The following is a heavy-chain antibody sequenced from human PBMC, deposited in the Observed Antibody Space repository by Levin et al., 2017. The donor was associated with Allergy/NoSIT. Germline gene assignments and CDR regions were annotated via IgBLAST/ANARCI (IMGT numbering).Heavy chain of an antibody. CDR3: ATKGIAGDRPSYFFDS. D-gene: IGHD6-13*01. J-gene: IGHJ4*02. Sequence: SVKGRFTISRDNAKNSLYLQMYNLRAEDTAVYYCATKGIAGDRPSYFFDSWGQGTLVTVSS. V-gene: IGHV3-21*01.